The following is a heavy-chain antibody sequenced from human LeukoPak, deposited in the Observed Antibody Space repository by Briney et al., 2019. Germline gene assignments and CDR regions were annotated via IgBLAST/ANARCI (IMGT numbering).Heavy chain of an antibody. CDR3: ATGGYCSSTSCRYYYYMDV. J-gene: IGHJ6*03. CDR2: VDPEDGET. CDR1: GYTFTGYY. D-gene: IGHD2-2*01. V-gene: IGHV1-69-2*01. Sequence: AAVKISCKVSGYTFTGYYMHWVQQAPGKGLEWMGLVDPEDGETIYAEKFQGRVTITADTSTGTAYMELSSLRSEDTAVYYCATGGYCSSTSCRYYYYMDVWGKGTTVTVSS.